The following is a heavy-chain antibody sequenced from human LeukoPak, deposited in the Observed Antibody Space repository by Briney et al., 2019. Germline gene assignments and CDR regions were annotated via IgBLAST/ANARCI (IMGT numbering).Heavy chain of an antibody. D-gene: IGHD3-22*01. CDR1: GYTFTGYY. CDR3: ARASRITMIVVVTDSFDY. Sequence: ASVKVSCKASGYTFTGYYMHWVRQAPGQGLEWMGWINPNSGGTNYAQKFQGRVTMTWDTSISTAYMELSRLRSDDTAVYYCARASRITMIVVVTDSFDYWGQGTLVTVSS. V-gene: IGHV1-2*02. CDR2: INPNSGGT. J-gene: IGHJ4*02.